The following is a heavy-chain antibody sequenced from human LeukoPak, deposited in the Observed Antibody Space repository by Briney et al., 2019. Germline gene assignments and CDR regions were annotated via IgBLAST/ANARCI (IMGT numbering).Heavy chain of an antibody. D-gene: IGHD6-13*01. CDR3: AREGSRDSSSWYWFDP. V-gene: IGHV6-1*01. Sequence: SQTLSLTCAISGDSVSSNSAAWNWIRQSPSRGLEWLGRTYYRSKWYNDYAVSVKGRITINPDTSKNQFSLQLNSVTPEDTAVYYCAREGSRDSSSWYWFDPWGQGTLVTVSS. J-gene: IGHJ5*02. CDR2: TYYRSKWYN. CDR1: GDSVSSNSAA.